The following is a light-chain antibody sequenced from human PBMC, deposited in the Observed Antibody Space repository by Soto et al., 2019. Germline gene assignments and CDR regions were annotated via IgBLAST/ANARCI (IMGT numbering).Light chain of an antibody. CDR1: SSNIGSNT. CDR3: AVWDDRLKAVL. V-gene: IGLV1-44*01. J-gene: IGLJ2*01. Sequence: QSVLTQAPSASGTPGQRVTISCSGSSSNIGSNTVDWFQQVPGTAPKLLIYTNDQRPSGVPDRFSGSKSGTSASLAISGLQSGDEADYYCAVWDDRLKAVLFGGGTKLTVL. CDR2: TND.